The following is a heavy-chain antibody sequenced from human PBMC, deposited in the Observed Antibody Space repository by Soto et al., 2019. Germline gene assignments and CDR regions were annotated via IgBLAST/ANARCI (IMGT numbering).Heavy chain of an antibody. CDR2: ICWDDGK. V-gene: IGHV2-5*02. D-gene: IGHD7-27*01. J-gene: IGHJ4*02. Sequence: QITLKESGPTLVKPTQILTLTCTFSGFSLSTSGVCVGWFRQPPGMTLEWLASICWDDGKRYSPSLKSRLTITQDTSKKQVVLILTNMDPVDTATYFCAHRRQLGDFDSWGQGTLVTVSS. CDR1: GFSLSTSGVC. CDR3: AHRRQLGDFDS.